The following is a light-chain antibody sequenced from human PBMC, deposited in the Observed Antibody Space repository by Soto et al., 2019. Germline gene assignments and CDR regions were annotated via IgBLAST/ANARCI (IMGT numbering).Light chain of an antibody. CDR2: EAS. Sequence: DIQMTQSPSTLSASVGDRVTITCRASQSINNWLAWYQQKPGKAPKLLLYEASGLESGVPSRFSGSGSGTEVALTVSSLQPNDFSTYYFQHYNSYSPAFGQGTKVEIK. CDR1: QSINNW. J-gene: IGKJ1*01. V-gene: IGKV1-5*03. CDR3: QHYNSYSPA.